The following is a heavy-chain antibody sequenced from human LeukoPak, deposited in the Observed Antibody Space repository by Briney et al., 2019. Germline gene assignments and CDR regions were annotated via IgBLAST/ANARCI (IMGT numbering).Heavy chain of an antibody. V-gene: IGHV3-21*01. CDR1: GFTFSSYS. J-gene: IGHJ4*02. CDR2: ISSSSYI. CDR3: ARNYYYDSSGANPNFDY. Sequence: GGSLRLSCAASGFTFSSYSMNWVRQAPGKGLEWVSSISSSSYIYYADSVKGRFTISRDNAKNSLYLQMNSLRAEDTAVYYCARNYYYDSSGANPNFDYWGQGTLVTVSS. D-gene: IGHD3-22*01.